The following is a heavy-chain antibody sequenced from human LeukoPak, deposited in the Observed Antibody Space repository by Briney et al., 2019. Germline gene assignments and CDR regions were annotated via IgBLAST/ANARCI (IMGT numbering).Heavy chain of an antibody. CDR1: GVSISSYY. Sequence: PSETLSLTCTVSGVSISSYYWSWVRQPAGKGLEWIGRVYTSGITNYNPSLKSRLTLSLDTSKNQFSLNLRSVTAADTAMYYCARLVGGSFSSVDYWGQGTLATVSS. J-gene: IGHJ4*02. D-gene: IGHD1-26*01. V-gene: IGHV4-4*07. CDR2: VYTSGIT. CDR3: ARLVGGSFSSVDY.